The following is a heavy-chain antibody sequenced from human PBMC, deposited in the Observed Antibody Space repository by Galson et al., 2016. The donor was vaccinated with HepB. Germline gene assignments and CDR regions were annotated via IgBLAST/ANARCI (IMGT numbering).Heavy chain of an antibody. V-gene: IGHV4-4*07. D-gene: IGHD2-15*01. Sequence: SETLSLTCTVSGGSITSDYWSWIRQPAGKGLEWIGRISTSGHIKYNPSLESRVTMSVDTSKNQFSLSLSSVPAADTAVYYCVRLLWPATRGAFHIWGQGTMVTVSS. CDR2: ISTSGHI. CDR1: GGSITSDY. CDR3: VRLLWPATRGAFHI. J-gene: IGHJ3*02.